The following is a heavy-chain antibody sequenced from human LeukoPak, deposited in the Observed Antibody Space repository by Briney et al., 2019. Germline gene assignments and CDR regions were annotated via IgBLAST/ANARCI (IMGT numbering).Heavy chain of an antibody. CDR1: GGTFSSYA. V-gene: IGHV1-69*13. D-gene: IGHD2-21*02. CDR2: IIPIFATA. Sequence: ASVKVSCKASGGTFSSYAISWVRQAPGQGLEWMGGIIPIFATANYAQKFQGRVTITADESTSTAYMELSSLRSEDTAVYYCARVLVVVTTEAYYYYYGMDVWGQGTTVTVSS. J-gene: IGHJ6*02. CDR3: ARVLVVVTTEAYYYYYGMDV.